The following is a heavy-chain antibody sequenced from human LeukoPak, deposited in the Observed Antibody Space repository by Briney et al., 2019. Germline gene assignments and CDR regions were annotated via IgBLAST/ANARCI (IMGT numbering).Heavy chain of an antibody. Sequence: ASVKVSCEASGYTFTGYYMHWVRQAPGQGLEWMGWINPNSGGTNYAQKFQGWVTMTRDTSISTAYMELSRLRSDDTAVYYCAREEIAVAGLGIDYWGQGTLVTVSS. CDR3: AREEIAVAGLGIDY. CDR2: INPNSGGT. D-gene: IGHD6-19*01. CDR1: GYTFTGYY. V-gene: IGHV1-2*04. J-gene: IGHJ4*02.